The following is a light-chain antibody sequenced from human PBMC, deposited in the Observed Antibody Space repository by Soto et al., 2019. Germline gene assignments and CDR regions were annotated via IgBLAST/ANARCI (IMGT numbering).Light chain of an antibody. V-gene: IGLV2-14*03. CDR2: DVS. Sequence: QSALTQPASVSGSPGQSITISCTGTSSDVGGYNYVSWYQQHPGKAPKLMIYDVSHRPSGVSNRFSGSKSGNTASLTISGLPAEDEADYYCSSYTTSTTWVFGGGTKLTVL. CDR3: SSYTTSTTWV. J-gene: IGLJ3*02. CDR1: SSDVGGYNY.